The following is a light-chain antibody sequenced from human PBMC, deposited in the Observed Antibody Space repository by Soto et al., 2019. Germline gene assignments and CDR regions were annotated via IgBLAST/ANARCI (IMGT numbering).Light chain of an antibody. Sequence: QSVLTQPPSASGTPGQRVIISCSGSSSNVGNNYVSWYQQLPGTAPKLLIYDNNKRPSGIPDRFSGSKSGTSATLGITGLQTGDEADYYCGTWDNSLTGIIFGGGTQLTVL. CDR2: DNN. CDR1: SSNVGNNY. CDR3: GTWDNSLTGII. J-gene: IGLJ2*01. V-gene: IGLV1-51*01.